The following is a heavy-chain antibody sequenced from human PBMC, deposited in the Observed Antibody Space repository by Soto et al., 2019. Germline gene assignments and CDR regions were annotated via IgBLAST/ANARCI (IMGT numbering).Heavy chain of an antibody. CDR2: IYYSGTT. J-gene: IGHJ5*02. V-gene: IGHV4-39*01. D-gene: IGHD3-9*01. CDR3: ATHTYYGLLTDNWFEP. Sequence: SETLSLTCTVSGSFISNNNFYWGWIRQPPGKGLEWIATIYYSGTTYYNPSLKSRVTVSVDTSRNQFSLKLSSVTAADTAIYYCATHTYYGLLTDNWFEPWGQGTLVTVSS. CDR1: GSFISNNNFY.